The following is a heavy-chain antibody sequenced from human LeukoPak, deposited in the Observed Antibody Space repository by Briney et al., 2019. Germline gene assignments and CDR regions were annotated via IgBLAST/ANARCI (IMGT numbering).Heavy chain of an antibody. CDR1: GYSLSSGFF. CDR3: ARAQDFSDSSGPNYLDF. CDR2: FSHRGGS. V-gene: IGHV4-38-2*02. D-gene: IGHD3-22*01. Sequence: PSETLSLTCTVSGYSLSSGFFCDRIRQSPGKGLEWIGSFSHRGGSYHNPSLKSRVTISVDTSKNQFSLKLLSVTAADTAVYYCARAQDFSDSSGPNYLDFWGQGILVTVSS. J-gene: IGHJ4*02.